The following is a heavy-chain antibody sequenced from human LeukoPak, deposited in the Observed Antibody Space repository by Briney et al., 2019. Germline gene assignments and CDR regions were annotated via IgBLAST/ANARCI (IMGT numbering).Heavy chain of an antibody. J-gene: IGHJ4*02. D-gene: IGHD3-22*01. Sequence: GGSLRLSCAASGFTVSSDYMGWVRHAPGKGLEYVSIIYGGGDTFYADSVKGRFTISRDNSKNTLYLQMNSLRAEDTAVYYCARDSHKLHSSAYFYFFDYWGQGTLVSVSS. V-gene: IGHV3-66*02. CDR1: GFTVSSDY. CDR3: ARDSHKLHSSAYFYFFDY. CDR2: IYGGGDT.